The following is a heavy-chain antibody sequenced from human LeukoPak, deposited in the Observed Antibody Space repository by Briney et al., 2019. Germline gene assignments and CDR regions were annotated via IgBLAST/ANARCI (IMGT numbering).Heavy chain of an antibody. Sequence: PEGSLRLSCAASGFTFSSYAMSWVRQAPGKGLEWVSAISGSGGSTYYADSVKGRFTISRDNSKNTLYLQMNSLRAEDTAVYYCAKRVLSTNYYFDYWGQGTLVTVSS. CDR3: AKRVLSTNYYFDY. CDR2: ISGSGGST. V-gene: IGHV3-23*01. J-gene: IGHJ4*02. CDR1: GFTFSSYA. D-gene: IGHD2-8*01.